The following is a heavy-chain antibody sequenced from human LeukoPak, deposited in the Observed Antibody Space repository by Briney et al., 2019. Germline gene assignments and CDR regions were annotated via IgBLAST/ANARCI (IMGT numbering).Heavy chain of an antibody. D-gene: IGHD3-10*01. CDR1: GFTFSVSA. CDR2: IRSTANGYAT. CDR3: TGNYYGSGSYADFDY. V-gene: IGHV3-73*01. J-gene: IGHJ4*02. Sequence: PGGSLRLSCAASGFTFSVSALHWVRQASGKGLEWVGRIRSTANGYATAYAASVKGRCTISRDDSKNTAYLQMDSLKTEDTAVYYCTGNYYGSGSYADFDYWGQGTLVTVSS.